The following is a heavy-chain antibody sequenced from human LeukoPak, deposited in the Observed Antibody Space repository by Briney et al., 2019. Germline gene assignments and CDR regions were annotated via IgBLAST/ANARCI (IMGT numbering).Heavy chain of an antibody. CDR2: INPNSGGT. V-gene: IGHV1-2*02. CDR3: ARDNYIWTLDI. Sequence: ASVKVSCTASGYTFTSYGISWVRQAPGQGLEWMGWINPNSGGTNYAQKFQGRVTITRDASISTTYMEVSSLRSDDSAVYYCARDNYIWTLDIWGQGTMVTVSS. J-gene: IGHJ3*02. CDR1: GYTFTSYG. D-gene: IGHD3-16*01.